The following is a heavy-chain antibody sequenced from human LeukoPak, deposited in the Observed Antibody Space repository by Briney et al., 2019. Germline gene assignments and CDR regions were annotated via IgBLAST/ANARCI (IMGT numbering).Heavy chain of an antibody. D-gene: IGHD5-12*01. CDR2: INHSGST. Sequence: SETLSLTCAVYGGSFSGYYWSWIRQPPGKGPEWIGEINHSGSTNYNPSLKSRVTISVDTSKNQFSLKLSSVTAADTAVYYCASSGYDYLDYWGQGTLVTVSS. CDR1: GGSFSGYY. CDR3: ASSGYDYLDY. J-gene: IGHJ4*02. V-gene: IGHV4-34*01.